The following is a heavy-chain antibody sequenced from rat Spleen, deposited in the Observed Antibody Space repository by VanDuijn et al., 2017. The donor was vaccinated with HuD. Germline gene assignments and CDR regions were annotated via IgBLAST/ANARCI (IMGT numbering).Heavy chain of an antibody. D-gene: IGHD1-1*01. CDR3: TRGGYSGDVNWFAY. V-gene: IGHV5-46*01. J-gene: IGHJ3*01. CDR2: ISTSGGST. Sequence: EVQLVESGGGLVQPGRSMKLSCAASGFTFSSFPMAWVRQAPTKGLEWVATISTSGGSTYYRDSVKGRFTISRDNAKSTLYLQMNSLRSEDTATYYCTRGGYSGDVNWFAYWGQGTLVTVSS. CDR1: GFTFSSFP.